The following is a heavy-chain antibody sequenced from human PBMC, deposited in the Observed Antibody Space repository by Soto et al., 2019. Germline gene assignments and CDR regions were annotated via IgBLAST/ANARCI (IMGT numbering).Heavy chain of an antibody. CDR2: IYHMGGT. Sequence: QVQLQESGPGLVKPSETLSLTCTVSGASLNSDYWSWIRQSPGKGLEWIGYIYHMGGTDYNPSLTRRFNISIDKSKNRFSLNLRSVSDSDPAVYFSAMFTYKSSFNLFDPWGQGTQVPVSS. CDR1: GASLNSDY. J-gene: IGHJ5*02. D-gene: IGHD2-15*01. CDR3: AMFTYKSSFNLFDP. V-gene: IGHV4-59*03.